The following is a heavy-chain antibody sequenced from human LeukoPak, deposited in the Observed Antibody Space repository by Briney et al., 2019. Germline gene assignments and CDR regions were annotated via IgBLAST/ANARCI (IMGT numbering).Heavy chain of an antibody. CDR3: VKDLSGYWTFDY. CDR1: GFTFSNYY. J-gene: IGHJ4*02. CDR2: ISDDGNRK. V-gene: IGHV3-30*18. Sequence: PAGGSLRLSCAASGFTFSNYYMHWGRQAGGKGMEWVAVISDDGNRKYYADSVQGRFTISRDNSKNTLYLRMNSLRAEDTAVYFCVKDLSGYWTFDYWGQGTLVTVSS. D-gene: IGHD1-1*01.